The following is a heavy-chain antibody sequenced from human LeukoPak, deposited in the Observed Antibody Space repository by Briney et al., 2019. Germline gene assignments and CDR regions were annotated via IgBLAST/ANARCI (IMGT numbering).Heavy chain of an antibody. D-gene: IGHD2-2*01. J-gene: IGHJ4*02. Sequence: GGSLRLSCAASRFTFSSYSMNWVRQAPGKGLEWVSSSSSSSSYIYYADSVKGRFTISRDNAKNSLYLQMNSLRAEDTAVDDCARAGHEWYQLPWFDYWGQGTLVTVSS. V-gene: IGHV3-21*01. CDR3: ARAGHEWYQLPWFDY. CDR1: RFTFSSYS. CDR2: SSSSSSYI.